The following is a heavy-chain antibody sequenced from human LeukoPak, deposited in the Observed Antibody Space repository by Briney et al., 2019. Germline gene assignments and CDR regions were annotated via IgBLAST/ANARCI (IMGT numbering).Heavy chain of an antibody. Sequence: SETLSLTCTVSGGSISSGSYYWSWIRQPAGKGLEWIGRIYTSGSTNYNPSLKSRVTISVDTSKNQFSLKLGSVTAADTAVYYCAGNYYGSGSYYSEDRYWGQGTLVTVSS. CDR2: IYTSGST. J-gene: IGHJ4*02. D-gene: IGHD3-10*01. CDR3: AGNYYGSGSYYSEDRY. V-gene: IGHV4-61*02. CDR1: GGSISSGSYY.